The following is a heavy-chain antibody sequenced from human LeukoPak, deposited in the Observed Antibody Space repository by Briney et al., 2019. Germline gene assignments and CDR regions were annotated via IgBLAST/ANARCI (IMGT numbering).Heavy chain of an antibody. D-gene: IGHD2-15*01. J-gene: IGHJ5*02. CDR1: GGSISSYY. V-gene: IGHV4-59*08. Sequence: SETLSLTCTVSGGSISSYYWSWIRQPPGKGLEWIGYIYYSGSTNYNPSLKSRVTISVDTSKNQFSLKLSSVTAADTAVYYCAGDCSGGSCYTREWFDPWGQGTLVTVSS. CDR3: AGDCSGGSCYTREWFDP. CDR2: IYYSGST.